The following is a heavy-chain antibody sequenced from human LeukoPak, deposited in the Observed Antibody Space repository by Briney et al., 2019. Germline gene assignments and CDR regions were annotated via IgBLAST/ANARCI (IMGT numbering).Heavy chain of an antibody. Sequence: SETLSLTCAVYGGSFSGYYWSWIRQPPGKGLEWIGEINHSGSTNYNPSLKSRVTISVDTSKNQFSLKLSSVTAADTAVYYCALGSSGWLGDAFDIWGQGTMVTVS. CDR1: GGSFSGYY. J-gene: IGHJ3*02. CDR2: INHSGST. V-gene: IGHV4-34*01. CDR3: ALGSSGWLGDAFDI. D-gene: IGHD6-19*01.